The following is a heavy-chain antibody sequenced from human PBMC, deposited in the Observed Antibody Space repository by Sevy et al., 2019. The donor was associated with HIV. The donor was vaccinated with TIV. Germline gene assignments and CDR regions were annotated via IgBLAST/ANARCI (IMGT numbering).Heavy chain of an antibody. CDR3: ARDWECTGGVCYFMDV. CDR2: IKQDGSEK. Sequence: GESLKISCAASGFTFSSYWISWVRQAPGKGLEWVANIKQDGSEKYYVDSVKGRFTISRDNAKNSLYLQMNSLRAEDTAVYYCARDWECTGGVCYFMDVWGQGTTVTVSS. D-gene: IGHD2-8*02. J-gene: IGHJ6*02. V-gene: IGHV3-7*03. CDR1: GFTFSSYW.